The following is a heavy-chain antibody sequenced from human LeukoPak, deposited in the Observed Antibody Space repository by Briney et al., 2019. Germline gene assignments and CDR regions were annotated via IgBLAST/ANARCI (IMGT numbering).Heavy chain of an antibody. CDR1: GFTFRTYW. D-gene: IGHD3-16*01. J-gene: IGHJ4*02. V-gene: IGHV3-74*01. CDR2: ISPDGSST. Sequence: GGSLRFSCAASGFTFRTYWMHWVRQPPGKGLVWVSRISPDGSSTTYADSVKGRFTISRDNSKNTVFLQMDSLGVDNTAMYYCARVWSEFDYWGQGALVTVSS. CDR3: ARVWSEFDY.